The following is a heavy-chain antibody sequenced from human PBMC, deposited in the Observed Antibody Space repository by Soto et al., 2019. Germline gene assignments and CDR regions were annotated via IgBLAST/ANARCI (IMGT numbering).Heavy chain of an antibody. CDR1: GGSFSGYY. CDR3: ARTPVLDGYCTNGVCYLI. CDR2: IYHSGST. Sequence: SETLSLTCAVYGGSFSGYYWSWIRQPPGKGLEWIGYIYHSGSTYYNPSLKSRVTISVDTSKNQFSLKLSSVTAADTAVYYCARTPVLDGYCTNGVCYLIWGQGTLVTVSS. V-gene: IGHV4-34*09. J-gene: IGHJ4*02. D-gene: IGHD2-8*01.